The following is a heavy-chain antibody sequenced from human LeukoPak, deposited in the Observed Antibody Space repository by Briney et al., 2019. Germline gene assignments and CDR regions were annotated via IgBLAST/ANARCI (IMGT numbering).Heavy chain of an antibody. J-gene: IGHJ5*02. CDR3: ARLSTTPWWFDP. D-gene: IGHD4-11*01. CDR2: IYYSGST. CDR1: GGSISSGGYY. Sequence: SETLSLTCTVSGGSISSGGYYWSWIRQHPGKGLEWIGYIYYSGSTYYNPSLKSRVTISVDASKNQFSLKLSSVTAADTAVYYCARLSTTPWWFDPWGQGTLVTVSS. V-gene: IGHV4-31*03.